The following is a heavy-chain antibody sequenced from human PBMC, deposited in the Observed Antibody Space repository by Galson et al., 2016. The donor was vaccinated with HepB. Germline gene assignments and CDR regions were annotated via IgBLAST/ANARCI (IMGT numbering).Heavy chain of an antibody. CDR1: GGSISSCDW. CDR2: IYHGGRT. Sequence: SETLSLTCAVSGGSISSCDWWSWVRQPPGQGLDWIAEIYHGGRTNYNPSLKSRVTISIDKSKNQFSLRLNSVTAADTAVYYCASHSSGSYLWDVWGQGTLVTVSS. CDR3: ASHSSGSYLWDV. D-gene: IGHD1-26*01. V-gene: IGHV4-4*02. J-gene: IGHJ4*02.